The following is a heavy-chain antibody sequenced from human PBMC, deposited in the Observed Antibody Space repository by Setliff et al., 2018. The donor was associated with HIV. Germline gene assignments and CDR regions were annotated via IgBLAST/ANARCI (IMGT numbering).Heavy chain of an antibody. Sequence: SVKVSCKAFGGSFSNHVVSWVRQAPGQGLEWMGGLIPVLDKIHYAHELEDRLTITADESTSTAYMEMRTLRSDDTAVYYCVRGVTRDISGYYRDEYFQHWGQGTPVTVSS. CDR2: LIPVLDKI. D-gene: IGHD3-22*01. J-gene: IGHJ1*01. V-gene: IGHV1-69*13. CDR1: GGSFSNHV. CDR3: VRGVTRDISGYYRDEYFQH.